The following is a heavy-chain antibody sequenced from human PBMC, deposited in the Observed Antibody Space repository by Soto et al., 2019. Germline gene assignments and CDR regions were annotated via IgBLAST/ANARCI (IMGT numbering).Heavy chain of an antibody. V-gene: IGHV3-7*01. J-gene: IGHJ6*03. CDR3: ARDRLVVPAAMGNYYYYMDV. CDR1: GFTFSSYW. Sequence: TGGSLRLSCAASGFTFSSYWMSWVRQAPGKGLEWVANIKQDGSEKYYVDSVKGRFTISRDNAKNSLYLQMNSLRAEDTAVYYCARDRLVVPAAMGNYYYYMDVWGKGTTVTVSS. CDR2: IKQDGSEK. D-gene: IGHD2-2*01.